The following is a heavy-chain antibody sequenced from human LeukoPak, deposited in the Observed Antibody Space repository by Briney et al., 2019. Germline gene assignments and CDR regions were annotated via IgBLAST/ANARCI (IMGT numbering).Heavy chain of an antibody. Sequence: LRLSCAASGFTFSDYYMSWIRQPPGKGLEWIGEINHSGSTNYNPSLKSRVTISVDTSKNQFSLKLSSVTAADTAVYYCARRKDYYDIWFDPWGQGTLVTVSS. V-gene: IGHV4-34*01. CDR3: ARRKDYYDIWFDP. CDR2: INHSGST. CDR1: GFTFSDYY. D-gene: IGHD3-22*01. J-gene: IGHJ5*02.